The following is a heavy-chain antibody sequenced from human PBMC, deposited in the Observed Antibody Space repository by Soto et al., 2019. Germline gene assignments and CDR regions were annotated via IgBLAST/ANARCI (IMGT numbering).Heavy chain of an antibody. CDR2: IYYSGST. V-gene: IGHV4-59*01. Sequence: SETLSLTGTVSGGYISSYYWSCIRQPPGKGLEGIGYIYYSGSTNYNPSLKSRVTIAVDTSKNQFSLKLSSVTAADTAVYYCARRYGTVFDYWGQGTLVTVS. CDR3: ARRYGTVFDY. D-gene: IGHD6-13*01. CDR1: GGYISSYY. J-gene: IGHJ4*02.